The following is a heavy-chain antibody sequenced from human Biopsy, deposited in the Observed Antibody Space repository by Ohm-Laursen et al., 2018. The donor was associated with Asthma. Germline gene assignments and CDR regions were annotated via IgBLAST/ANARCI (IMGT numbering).Heavy chain of an antibody. CDR3: ARGYSGSDRIVYYYSGLEV. CDR1: GGTFGNYA. CDR2: ISPVFGST. D-gene: IGHD5-12*01. Sequence: ASVKVSCKASGGTFGNYAISWVRQAPGLGLEWMGGISPVFGSTNIAQKFQGRVTISADIFTKTAYLEVSSLRSDDTAVYYCARGYSGSDRIVYYYSGLEVWGQGTTVTVSS. V-gene: IGHV1-69*06. J-gene: IGHJ6*02.